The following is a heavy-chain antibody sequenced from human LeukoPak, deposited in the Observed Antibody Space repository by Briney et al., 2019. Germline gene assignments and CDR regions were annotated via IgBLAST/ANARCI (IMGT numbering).Heavy chain of an antibody. CDR1: GFTFSSYS. V-gene: IGHV3-21*01. CDR2: ISSSSGYI. J-gene: IGHJ5*02. Sequence: GGSLRLSCAASGFTFSSYSMNWVRQAPGKGLEWVSSISSSSGYIYYADSVKGRFTISRDNAKNSLYLQMNSLRAEDTAVYYCARDVRRVVGAWGQGTLVTVSS. CDR3: ARDVRRVVGA. D-gene: IGHD2-15*01.